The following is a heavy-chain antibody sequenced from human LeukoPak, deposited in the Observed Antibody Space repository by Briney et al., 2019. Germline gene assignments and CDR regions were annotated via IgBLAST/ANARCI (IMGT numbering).Heavy chain of an antibody. Sequence: GEALKISCKGSGYSFTSYWIGWVRQMPGKGLEWMGIIYPGDSDTRYSPSFQGQVTISADKSISTAYLQWSSLKASDTAMYYCARPQASYCSSTSCPWENAFDIWGQGTMVTVSS. D-gene: IGHD2-2*01. J-gene: IGHJ3*02. CDR1: GYSFTSYW. V-gene: IGHV5-51*01. CDR3: ARPQASYCSSTSCPWENAFDI. CDR2: IYPGDSDT.